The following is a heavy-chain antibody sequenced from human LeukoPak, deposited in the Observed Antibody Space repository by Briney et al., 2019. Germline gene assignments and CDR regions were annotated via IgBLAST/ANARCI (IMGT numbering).Heavy chain of an antibody. D-gene: IGHD3-3*01. CDR2: ISSTSATI. CDR3: AREEWFSRTWDY. CDR1: GFTFSGHS. J-gene: IGHJ4*02. Sequence: PGGSLRLSCAASGFTFSGHSMTWVRQAPGKGLEWVSYISSTSATIYYADSVKGRFTISRDNAKNSLYLQMNSLRGEDTAVYYCAREEWFSRTWDYWGQGTLVTVSS. V-gene: IGHV3-48*01.